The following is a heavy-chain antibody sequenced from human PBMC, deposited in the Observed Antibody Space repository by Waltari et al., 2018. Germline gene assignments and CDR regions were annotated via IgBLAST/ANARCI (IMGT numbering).Heavy chain of an antibody. Sequence: QLQLQESGPGPVKPSETLSLSCTVSGDSLSISYLWGWIRQPPGKGLEWIGRISYSGTPFYNPSLKSRLTISVDTSKNQFSLNLRSVTAADTAIYFCATHRGGHEDFQYWGQGTLVTVSS. CDR1: GDSLSISYL. CDR3: ATHRGGHEDFQY. CDR2: ISYSGTP. V-gene: IGHV4-39*01. J-gene: IGHJ1*01.